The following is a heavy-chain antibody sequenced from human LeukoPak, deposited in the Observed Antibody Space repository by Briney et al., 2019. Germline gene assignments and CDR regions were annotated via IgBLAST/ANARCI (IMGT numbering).Heavy chain of an antibody. J-gene: IGHJ4*02. CDR2: IYHTGNT. CDR3: AREGEYGATHY. V-gene: IGHV4-31*03. D-gene: IGHD3-16*01. CDR1: GFSIRSGGYS. Sequence: SQTLSLACTVSGFSIRSGGYSWNWIRQYPGKGLEWIGHIYHTGNTYYNPSLKSRLTISVDTSKNQFSLKLRSATAADTAVYYCAREGEYGATHYWGQGTLVTVSS.